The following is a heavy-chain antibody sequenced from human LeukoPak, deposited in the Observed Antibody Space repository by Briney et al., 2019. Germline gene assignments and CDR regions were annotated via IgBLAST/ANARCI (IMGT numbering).Heavy chain of an antibody. V-gene: IGHV1-69*04. Sequence: ASVKVSCKASGYTFTSYGISWVRQAPGQGLEWMGRIIPILGIANYAQKFQGRVTITADKSTSTAYMELSSLRSEDTAVYYCASSSRGYMGGFYLWGQGTLVTVSS. CDR2: IIPILGIA. D-gene: IGHD3-22*01. J-gene: IGHJ5*02. CDR1: GYTFTSYG. CDR3: ASSSRGYMGGFYL.